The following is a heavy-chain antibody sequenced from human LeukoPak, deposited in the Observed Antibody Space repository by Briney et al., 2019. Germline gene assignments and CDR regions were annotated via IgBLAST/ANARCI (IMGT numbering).Heavy chain of an antibody. J-gene: IGHJ6*02. CDR3: ARDRVKEDGYNYFSRYYYYGMDV. CDR2: ISSSSRYI. Sequence: GGSLRLSCAASGFTFSSYSMNWVRQAPAKGLEWVSSISSSSRYIYYADSVKGRFTISRDNGKNSLYLQMNSVRAEDTAVYYCARDRVKEDGYNYFSRYYYYGMDVWGQGTTVTVSS. D-gene: IGHD5-24*01. V-gene: IGHV3-21*01. CDR1: GFTFSSYS.